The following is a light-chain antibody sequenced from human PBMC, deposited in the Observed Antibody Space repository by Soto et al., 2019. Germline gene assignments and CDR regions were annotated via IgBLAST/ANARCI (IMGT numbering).Light chain of an antibody. CDR1: QSVGNN. CDR2: AAS. Sequence: EIVMTQSPGTLSVSPGVRATLSCRASQSVGNNLAWYQQKPGQAPRLLIYAASSRATGISARFTGSGSGTEFTLTVDSLQSEDFAVYFCQQYSHWPLTFGGGTKVDIK. CDR3: QQYSHWPLT. J-gene: IGKJ4*01. V-gene: IGKV3-15*01.